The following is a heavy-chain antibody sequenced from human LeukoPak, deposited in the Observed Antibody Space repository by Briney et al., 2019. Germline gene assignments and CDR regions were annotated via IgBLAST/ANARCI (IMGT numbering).Heavy chain of an antibody. CDR3: ARDGGIISPLSLRSLLYYYYGMDV. V-gene: IGHV1-24*01. CDR2: FDPEDGET. J-gene: IGHJ6*02. Sequence: ASVKVSCKVSGYTLTELSMHWVRQAPGKGLEWMGGFDPEDGETIYAQKFQGRVTMTEDTSTDTAYMELRSLRSDDTAVYYCARDGGIISPLSLRSLLYYYYGMDVWGQGTTVTVSS. CDR1: GYTLTELS. D-gene: IGHD3-3*01.